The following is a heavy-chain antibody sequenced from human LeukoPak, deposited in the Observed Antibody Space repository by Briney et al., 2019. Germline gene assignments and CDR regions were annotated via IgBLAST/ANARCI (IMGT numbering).Heavy chain of an antibody. Sequence: SETLSLTCTVSGGSISSYYWSWIRQPPGKGLEWIGYIYYSGSTNYNPSLKSRVTISVDTSKNQFSLKLSSVTAADTTVYYCARQGMPDAFDIWGQGTMVTVSS. CDR2: IYYSGST. CDR1: GGSISSYY. CDR3: ARQGMPDAFDI. V-gene: IGHV4-59*08. J-gene: IGHJ3*02. D-gene: IGHD2-2*01.